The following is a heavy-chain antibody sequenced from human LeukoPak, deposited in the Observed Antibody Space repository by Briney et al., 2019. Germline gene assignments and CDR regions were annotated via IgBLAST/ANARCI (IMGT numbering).Heavy chain of an antibody. V-gene: IGHV3-11*01. D-gene: IGHD3-10*01. J-gene: IGHJ6*03. CDR3: ARVTMVRGVIIKLAYYYYCMDV. Sequence: GGSLRLSCAASGFTFSDYYMSWIRQAPGRGLEWVSYISSSGSTIYYADSVKGRFTISRDNAKNSLYLQMNSLRAEDTAVYYCARVTMVRGVIIKLAYYYYCMDVWGKGTTVTISS. CDR2: ISSSGSTI. CDR1: GFTFSDYY.